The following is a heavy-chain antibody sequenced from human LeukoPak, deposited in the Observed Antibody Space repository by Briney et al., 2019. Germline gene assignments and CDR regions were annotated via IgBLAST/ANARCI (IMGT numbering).Heavy chain of an antibody. CDR1: GFTFSSYW. D-gene: IGHD3-10*01. CDR2: IKQDGSEK. Sequence: PGGSLRLSCAASGFTFSSYWMSWVRHAPGKGLEWVSNIKQDGSEKYYVDSVKGRFTISRDNAKNSLYLQMNSLRAEDTAVYYCAGWFGESFDYWGQGTLVTVSS. CDR3: AGWFGESFDY. V-gene: IGHV3-7*01. J-gene: IGHJ4*02.